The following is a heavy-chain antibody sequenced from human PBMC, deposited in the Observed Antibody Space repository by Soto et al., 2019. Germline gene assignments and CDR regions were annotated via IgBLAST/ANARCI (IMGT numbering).Heavy chain of an antibody. J-gene: IGHJ4*02. D-gene: IGHD1-7*01. CDR2: ISPGGST. CDR1: GGSFSGHY. CDR3: ARGRGGLHRTAELHS. Sequence: VQLQQWGAGLLKPSETLSLTCAVYGGSFSGHYWSWIRQPPGKGLEWMGEISPGGSTNYKPSLQSRLPMSGATSKNQFSLKLTAVTAADTAVYYCARGRGGLHRTAELHSWGQGTLVTVSS. V-gene: IGHV4-34*01.